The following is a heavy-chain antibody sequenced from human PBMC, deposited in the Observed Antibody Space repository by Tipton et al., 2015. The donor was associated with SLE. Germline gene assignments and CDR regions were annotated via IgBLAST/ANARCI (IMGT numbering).Heavy chain of an antibody. CDR3: EGEEGVTLIRGGHNWFDR. J-gene: IGHJ5*02. CDR1: GGSISSSSYY. V-gene: IGHV4-31*03. CDR2: IYYSGST. Sequence: TLSLTCTVSGGSISSSSYYWGWIRQHPGKGLEWIGYIYYSGSTYYNPSLKSRVTISVDTSKNQFSLKLSSVTAADTAVYYCEGEEGVTLIRGGHNWFDRWGQCSQVSVTS. D-gene: IGHD3-10*01.